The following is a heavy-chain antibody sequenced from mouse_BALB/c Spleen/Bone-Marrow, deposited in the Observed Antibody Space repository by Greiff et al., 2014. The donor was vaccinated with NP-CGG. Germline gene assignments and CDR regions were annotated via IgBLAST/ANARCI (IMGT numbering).Heavy chain of an antibody. CDR1: GYTFTSYW. CDR2: INPSNGRT. CDR3: AGPFDY. Sequence: VQLQQSGAELVKPGASVKLSCKASGYTFTSYWTHWVKQRPGQGLEWIGEINPSNGRTNYNEKFKSKATLTVDKSSSTAYMQLSSLTSEDSAVYYCAGPFDYWGQGTTPTVSS. J-gene: IGHJ2*01. V-gene: IGHV1S81*02.